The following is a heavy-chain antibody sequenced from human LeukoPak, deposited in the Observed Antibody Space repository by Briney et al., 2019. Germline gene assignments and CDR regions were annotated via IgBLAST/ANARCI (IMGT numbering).Heavy chain of an antibody. Sequence: GRSLRLSCAASGFTFSSYEMTWVRQAPGKGLEWVSYISSSGLTIYYAASVRGRFTISRDNANNSLYLQMNSLRAEDTAVYYCARERVTTGGDAFDIWGQGTMVTVSS. D-gene: IGHD4-17*01. V-gene: IGHV3-48*03. CDR2: ISSSGLTI. CDR1: GFTFSSYE. J-gene: IGHJ3*02. CDR3: ARERVTTGGDAFDI.